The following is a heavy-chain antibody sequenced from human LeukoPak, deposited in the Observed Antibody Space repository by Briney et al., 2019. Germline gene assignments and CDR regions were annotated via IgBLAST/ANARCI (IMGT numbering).Heavy chain of an antibody. CDR1: RFTVSSNY. V-gene: IGHV3-66*01. CDR2: IYSGGST. CDR3: ARDQGIAAAGYYYYGMDV. D-gene: IGHD6-13*01. Sequence: GGSLRLSCAASRFTVSSNYMSWVRQAPGKGLEWVSVIYSGGSTYYADSVKGRFTISRDNSKNTLYLQMNSLRAEDTAVYYCARDQGIAAAGYYYYGMDVWGQGTTVTVSS. J-gene: IGHJ6*02.